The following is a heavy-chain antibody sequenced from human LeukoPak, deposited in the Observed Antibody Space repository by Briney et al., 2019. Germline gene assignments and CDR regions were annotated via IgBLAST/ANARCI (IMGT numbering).Heavy chain of an antibody. V-gene: IGHV1-46*01. Sequence: ASVKVSCKASGYTFSTYDIHWVRQAPGQGLEWMAIINPSVGGTSFAPQFQGRVTMTRDTSTSAVYMELSSLISEDTAVYYCASRLITAGADYGGKGTLVTVAS. CDR3: ASRLITAGADY. CDR2: INPSVGGT. J-gene: IGHJ4*02. CDR1: GYTFSTYD. D-gene: IGHD3-16*01.